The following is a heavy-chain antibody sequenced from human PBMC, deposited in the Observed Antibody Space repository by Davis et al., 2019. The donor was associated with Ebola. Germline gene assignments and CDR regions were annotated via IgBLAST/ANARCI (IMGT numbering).Heavy chain of an antibody. CDR3: TTPGGQDSGYDVFDI. CDR2: FDSEDVET. J-gene: IGHJ3*02. V-gene: IGHV1-24*01. Sequence: AASVKVSCKVSGYTLSDLSMYWVRQAPGKGLEWLGGFDSEDVETIYAQKFQGRVTVTRDTSTTTVYMDLSSLRSEDTALYYCTTPGGQDSGYDVFDIWGQGTMVTVSS. D-gene: IGHD5-12*01. CDR1: GYTLSDLS.